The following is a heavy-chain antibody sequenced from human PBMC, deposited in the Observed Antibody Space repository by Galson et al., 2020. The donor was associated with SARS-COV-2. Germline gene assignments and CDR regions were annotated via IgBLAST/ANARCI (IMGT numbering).Heavy chain of an antibody. D-gene: IGHD3-10*01. CDR2: IDPSDSYT. Sequence: HGESLKISCQGSGYSFTSYWISWVRQMPGKGLEWMGRIDPSDSYTNYSPSFQGHVTISADKSISTAYLQWSSLNASDTAMYYCARQGGGSGSYYYYYYYYMDVWGKGTTVTVSS. CDR3: ARQGGGSGSYYYYYYYYMDV. J-gene: IGHJ6*03. CDR1: GYSFTSYW. V-gene: IGHV5-10-1*01.